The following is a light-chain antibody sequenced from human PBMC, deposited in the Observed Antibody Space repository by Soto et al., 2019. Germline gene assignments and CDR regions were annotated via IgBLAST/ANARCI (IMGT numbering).Light chain of an antibody. CDR3: SSFTRSSTLV. Sequence: QPVPTQPASVSGSPGQSITISCTGTNSDVGAFNYVSWYQQHPGKAPKLLIYEVTNRPSGVSNRFSGSKSGNTASLTISGLQAEDEADYYCSSFTRSSTLVFGGGTKLTVL. CDR1: NSDVGAFNY. CDR2: EVT. V-gene: IGLV2-14*01. J-gene: IGLJ2*01.